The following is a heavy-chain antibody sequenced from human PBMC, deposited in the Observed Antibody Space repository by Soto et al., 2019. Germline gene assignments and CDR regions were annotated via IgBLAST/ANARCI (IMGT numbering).Heavy chain of an antibody. CDR1: GDTITSND. CDR3: ARAASIRGYSGYAAGYYYMDV. Sequence: ASVKVSCKACGDTITSNDINWVRQATGQGLEWMGWMNPNSGNTGYAQKFQGRVTMTRNTSISTAYMELSSLRSEDTAVYYCARAASIRGYSGYAAGYYYMDVWGKGTTVTVSS. V-gene: IGHV1-8*01. D-gene: IGHD5-12*01. J-gene: IGHJ6*03. CDR2: MNPNSGNT.